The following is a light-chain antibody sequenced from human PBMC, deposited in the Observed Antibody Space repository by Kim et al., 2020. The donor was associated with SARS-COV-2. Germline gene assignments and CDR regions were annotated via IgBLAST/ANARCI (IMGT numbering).Light chain of an antibody. V-gene: IGLV2-14*03. CDR3: SSYTTSRTLV. J-gene: IGLJ3*02. CDR1: SSDVGGYNY. CDR2: DVS. Sequence: QSALTQPASVSGYPGQSITISCTGTSSDVGGYNYVSWYQQHPGKAPKLMIYDVSNRPSGGSYRFSGSKSGNTASLTISGLQAEDEADYYCSSYTTSRTLVFGGGTQLTVL.